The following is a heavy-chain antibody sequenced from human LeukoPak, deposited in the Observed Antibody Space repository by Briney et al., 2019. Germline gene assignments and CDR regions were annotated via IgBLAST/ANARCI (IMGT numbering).Heavy chain of an antibody. V-gene: IGHV3-30*18. CDR1: GFTFSSYG. D-gene: IGHD3-22*01. CDR2: ISYDGSNK. Sequence: GRSLRLPCAASGFTFSSYGMHWVRQAPGKGLEWVAVISYDGSNKYYADSVKGRFTISRDNSKNTLYLQMNSLRAEDTAVYYCAKAFAMIVVAVDYWGQGTLVTVSS. CDR3: AKAFAMIVVAVDY. J-gene: IGHJ4*02.